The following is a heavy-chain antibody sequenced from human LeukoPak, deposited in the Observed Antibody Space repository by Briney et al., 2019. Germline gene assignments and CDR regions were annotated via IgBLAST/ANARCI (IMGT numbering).Heavy chain of an antibody. D-gene: IGHD3-22*01. CDR1: GYTLTELS. CDR3: ATTVRPVVVISAFDI. Sequence: GASVKVSCKVSGYTLTELSMHWVRQAPGKGLEWMGGFDPEDGETIYAQKFQGRVTMTENTSTDTAYMELSSLRSEDTAVYYCATTVRPVVVISAFDIWGQGTMVTVSP. CDR2: FDPEDGET. J-gene: IGHJ3*02. V-gene: IGHV1-24*01.